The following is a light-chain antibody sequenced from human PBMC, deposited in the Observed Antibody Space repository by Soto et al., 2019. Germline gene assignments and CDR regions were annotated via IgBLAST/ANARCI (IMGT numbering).Light chain of an antibody. V-gene: IGLV2-11*01. J-gene: IGLJ1*01. CDR1: SSDVGGYNY. CDR3: CSYAGSYTHYV. CDR2: DVS. Sequence: TQPRSVSGSPGQSVPISCTGTSSDVGGYNYVSWYQQHPGKAPKLMIYDVSKRPSGVPDRFSGSKSGNTASLTISGLQAEDEADYYCCSYAGSYTHYVFGNGTKVTVL.